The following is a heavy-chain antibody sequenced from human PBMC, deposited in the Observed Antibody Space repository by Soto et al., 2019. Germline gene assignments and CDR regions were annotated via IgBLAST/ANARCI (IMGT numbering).Heavy chain of an antibody. CDR1: GYTFTSYG. Sequence: GASSEGLCKASGYTFTSYGISWVRQAPGQGLEWMGWISAYNGNTNYAQKLQGRVTMTTDTSTSTAYMELRSLRSDDTAVYYCAREAVAGPFDYWGQGTLVTVSS. J-gene: IGHJ4*02. V-gene: IGHV1-18*04. D-gene: IGHD6-19*01. CDR3: AREAVAGPFDY. CDR2: ISAYNGNT.